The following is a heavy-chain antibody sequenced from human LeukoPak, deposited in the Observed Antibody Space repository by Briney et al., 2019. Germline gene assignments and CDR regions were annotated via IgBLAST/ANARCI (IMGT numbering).Heavy chain of an antibody. CDR2: IYYSGNT. D-gene: IGHD5-18*01. CDR1: GGSISSSSYY. J-gene: IGHJ6*03. V-gene: IGHV4-39*07. Sequence: SETLYLTCTVSGGSISSSSYYWGWIRQPPGKGLEWIASIYYSGNTYYNPSLKSRVTISVDTSKNQFSLKLSSVTAADTAVYYCARDGGYSYGYLSNYMDVWGKGTTVTVSS. CDR3: ARDGGYSYGYLSNYMDV.